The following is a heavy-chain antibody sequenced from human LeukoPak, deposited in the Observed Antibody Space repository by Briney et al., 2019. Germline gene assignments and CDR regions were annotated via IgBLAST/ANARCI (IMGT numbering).Heavy chain of an antibody. J-gene: IGHJ6*03. D-gene: IGHD4-11*01. CDR1: GGSISSGGYY. CDR3: ARTYSNFKYYYYYYMDV. Sequence: PSETLSLTCTVSGGSISSGGYYWSWIRQHPGKGLEWIGYIYYSGSTYYNPSLKSRVTISVDTSKNQFSLKLSSVTAADTAVYYCARTYSNFKYYYYYYMDVWAKGPRSPSP. V-gene: IGHV4-31*03. CDR2: IYYSGST.